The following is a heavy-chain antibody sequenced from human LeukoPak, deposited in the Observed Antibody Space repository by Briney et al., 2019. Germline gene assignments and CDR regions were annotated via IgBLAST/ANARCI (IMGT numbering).Heavy chain of an antibody. D-gene: IGHD3-10*01. CDR1: GGSISSYY. V-gene: IGHV4-59*01. Sequence: SETLSLTCTVSGGSISSYYWSWIRQPPGKGLEWIGYIYYSGSTNYNPSLKSRVTISVDTSKNQFSLKLSSVTAAETAVYYCARDGDFEDGSGSYYTMDVWGQGTTVTVSS. CDR3: ARDGDFEDGSGSYYTMDV. CDR2: IYYSGST. J-gene: IGHJ6*02.